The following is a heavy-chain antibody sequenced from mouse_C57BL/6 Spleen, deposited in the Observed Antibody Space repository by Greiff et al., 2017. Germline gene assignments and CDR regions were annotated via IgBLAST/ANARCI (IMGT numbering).Heavy chain of an antibody. V-gene: IGHV14-1*01. CDR3: TIPSYYYGSSRAWFAY. D-gene: IGHD1-1*01. CDR2: IDPEDGDT. J-gene: IGHJ3*01. CDR1: GFNIKDYY. Sequence: VQLQQSGAELVRPGASVKLSCTASGFNIKDYYMHWVKQRPEQGLEWIGRIDPEDGDTEYAPKFQGKATMTADTSSNTAYLQLSSLTSEDTAVYYCTIPSYYYGSSRAWFAYWGQGTLVTVSA.